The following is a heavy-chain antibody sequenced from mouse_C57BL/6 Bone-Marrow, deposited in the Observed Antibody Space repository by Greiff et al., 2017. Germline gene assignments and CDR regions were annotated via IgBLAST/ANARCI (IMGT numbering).Heavy chain of an antibody. V-gene: IGHV1-39*01. CDR3: ATASLYGGFAY. J-gene: IGHJ3*01. Sequence: VHVKQSGPELVKPGASVKISCKASGYSFTDYNMNWVKQSNGKSLEWIGVINPNYGTTSYNQKFKGKATLTVDQSSSTAYMQLNSLTSEDSAVYYWATASLYGGFAYWGQGTLVTVSA. CDR2: INPNYGTT. D-gene: IGHD1-1*01. CDR1: GYSFTDYN.